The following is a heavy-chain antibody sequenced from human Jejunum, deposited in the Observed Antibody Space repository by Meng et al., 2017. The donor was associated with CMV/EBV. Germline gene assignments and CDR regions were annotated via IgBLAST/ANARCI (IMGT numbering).Heavy chain of an antibody. J-gene: IGHJ6*02. D-gene: IGHD6-13*01. CDR3: ARDSGIAAAGTHGMDV. CDR2: INPSGGST. Sequence: TFTRYYMHWVRRAPGQELEWMGVINPSGGSTSYAQRFQGRVTMTRDTSTSTVYMELSSLRSEDTAVYYCARDSGIAAAGTHGMDVWGQGTTVTVSS. CDR1: TFTRYY. V-gene: IGHV1-46*01.